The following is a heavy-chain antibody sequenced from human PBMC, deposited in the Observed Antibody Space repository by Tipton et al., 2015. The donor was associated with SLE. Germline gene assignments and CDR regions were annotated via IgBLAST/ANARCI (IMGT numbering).Heavy chain of an antibody. V-gene: IGHV3-74*01. D-gene: IGHD1-26*01. CDR1: GFTFSSYA. CDR3: ARPFVDLSWEGAFDI. Sequence: SLRLSCAASGFTFSSYAMSWVRQAPGKGLEWVSRINSDGSSTSYADSVKGRFTISRDNAKNTLYLQMNSLRAEDTAVYYCARPFVDLSWEGAFDIWGQGTMVTVSS. CDR2: INSDGSST. J-gene: IGHJ3*02.